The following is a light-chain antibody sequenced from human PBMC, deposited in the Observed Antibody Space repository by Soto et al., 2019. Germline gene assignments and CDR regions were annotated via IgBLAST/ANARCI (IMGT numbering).Light chain of an antibody. V-gene: IGLV2-14*01. CDR3: SSYTSSSTPFYV. CDR2: DVS. J-gene: IGLJ1*01. CDR1: SSDVGGYNY. Sequence: QSALPQPASVSGSPGQSITIACTGTSSDVGGYNYVSWYQQHPGKAPKLMIYDVSSRPSGVSNRFSGSKSGNTASLTISGLQAEDEADHYCSSYTSSSTPFYVFGTGTKVTVL.